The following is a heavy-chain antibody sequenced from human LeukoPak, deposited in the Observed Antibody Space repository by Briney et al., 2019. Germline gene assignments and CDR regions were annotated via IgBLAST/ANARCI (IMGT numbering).Heavy chain of an antibody. J-gene: IGHJ4*02. CDR1: GFTFSTYS. CDR2: ISPDSNYK. Sequence: GGSLRLSCAASGFTFSTYSMNWLRLAPGKGLEWVSSISPDSNYKYYVDSVKGRFTISRDNAKSSLYLQMNSLRAEDRAVYYCVRGGYRGFDYEYWGQGTLVTVSS. D-gene: IGHD5-12*01. V-gene: IGHV3-21*01. CDR3: VRGGYRGFDYEY.